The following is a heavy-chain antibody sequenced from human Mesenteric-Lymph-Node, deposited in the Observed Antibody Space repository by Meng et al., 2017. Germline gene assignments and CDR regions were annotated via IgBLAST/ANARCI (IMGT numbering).Heavy chain of an antibody. J-gene: IGHJ6*02. CDR3: AKADYDSSGYRGGYYYGMDV. D-gene: IGHD3-22*01. Sequence: SLKISCAASGFTFDDYAMHWVRQAPGKGLEWVSGISWNSGSIGYADYVKGRFTISRDNAKNSLYLQMNSLRAEDTALYYCAKADYDSSGYRGGYYYGMDVWGQGTTVTVSS. V-gene: IGHV3-9*01. CDR2: ISWNSGSI. CDR1: GFTFDDYA.